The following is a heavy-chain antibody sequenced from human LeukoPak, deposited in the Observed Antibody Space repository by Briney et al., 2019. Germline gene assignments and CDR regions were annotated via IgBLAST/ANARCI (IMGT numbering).Heavy chain of an antibody. CDR1: GGTFSSYA. Sequence: SVKVSCKASGGTFSSYAISWVRQAPGQGLEWMGGIIPMFGTANYAQKIQGRVTTTADKSTSTAYMELSSLRSEDTAVYYCACQIEVGATHRGFYYYMDVWGKGTTVTVSS. J-gene: IGHJ6*03. CDR2: IIPMFGTA. V-gene: IGHV1-69*06. CDR3: ACQIEVGATHRGFYYYMDV. D-gene: IGHD1-26*01.